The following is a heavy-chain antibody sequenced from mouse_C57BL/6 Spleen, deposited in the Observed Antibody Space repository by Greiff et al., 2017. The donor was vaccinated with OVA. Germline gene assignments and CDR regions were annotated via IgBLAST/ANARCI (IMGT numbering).Heavy chain of an antibody. Sequence: QVQLQQSGPELVKPGASVKISCKASGYAFSSSWMNWVKQRPGKGLEWIGRIYPGDGDTNYNGKFKGKATLTADKSSSTAYMQLSSLTSEDSAVYVGARPCGYGSSYDYWGQGTTLTVSS. V-gene: IGHV1-82*01. J-gene: IGHJ2*01. D-gene: IGHD1-1*01. CDR2: IYPGDGDT. CDR3: ARPCGYGSSYDY. CDR1: GYAFSSSW.